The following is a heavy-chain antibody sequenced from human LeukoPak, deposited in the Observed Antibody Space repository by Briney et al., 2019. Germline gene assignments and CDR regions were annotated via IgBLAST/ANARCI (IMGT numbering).Heavy chain of an antibody. V-gene: IGHV3-7*04. J-gene: IGHJ4*02. Sequence: GGSLSLSCAASGFTFSNYWMSWVRPAPGKGLEWVANIKQDGSEKDSVDSVKGRFTISRDNAKNSLYLQMNSLRAEDTAVYYCARGYGTYGYWGQGTLVTVSS. CDR2: IKQDGSEK. CDR3: ARGYGTYGY. D-gene: IGHD1-7*01. CDR1: GFTFSNYW.